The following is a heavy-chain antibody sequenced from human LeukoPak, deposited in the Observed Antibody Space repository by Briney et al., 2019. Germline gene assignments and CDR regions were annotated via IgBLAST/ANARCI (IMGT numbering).Heavy chain of an antibody. Sequence: GGSLRLSCAASGFTFSDYYMSWIRQAPGKGLEWVSYISSSGSTIYYADSVKGRFTISRDNSKNTLYLQMNSLRAEDTAVYYCAKDSRHSGYSYGPPDYWGQGTLVTVSS. J-gene: IGHJ4*02. V-gene: IGHV3-11*04. D-gene: IGHD5-18*01. CDR3: AKDSRHSGYSYGPPDY. CDR2: ISSSGSTI. CDR1: GFTFSDYY.